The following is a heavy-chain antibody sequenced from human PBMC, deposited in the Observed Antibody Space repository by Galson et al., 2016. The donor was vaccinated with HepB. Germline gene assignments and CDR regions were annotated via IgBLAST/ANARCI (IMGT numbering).Heavy chain of an antibody. Sequence: SLRLSCAASGFTFSSYGMHWVRQAPGKGLEWVAVIWYDANKKYYADSVKGRFTISRDNSKNMLYLEMNSLRAEDTAVYYCGRDLEWLSRYYYMDVWGKGTTVTVSS. CDR3: GRDLEWLSRYYYMDV. CDR1: GFTFSSYG. D-gene: IGHD3-3*01. CDR2: IWYDANKK. J-gene: IGHJ6*03. V-gene: IGHV3-33*01.